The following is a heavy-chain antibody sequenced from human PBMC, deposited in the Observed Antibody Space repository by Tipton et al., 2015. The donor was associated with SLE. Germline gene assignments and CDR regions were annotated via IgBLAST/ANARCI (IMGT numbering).Heavy chain of an antibody. Sequence: SLRLSCAASGFTFSSYEMNWVRQAPGKGLEWVSYISSSSSYIYYADSVKGRFTISRDNAKNSLYLQMNSLRAEDTAVYYCAREGGSGWSYVYWYFDLWGRGTLVTVSS. J-gene: IGHJ2*01. V-gene: IGHV3-21*05. CDR2: ISSSSSYI. D-gene: IGHD6-19*01. CDR1: GFTFSSYE. CDR3: AREGGSGWSYVYWYFDL.